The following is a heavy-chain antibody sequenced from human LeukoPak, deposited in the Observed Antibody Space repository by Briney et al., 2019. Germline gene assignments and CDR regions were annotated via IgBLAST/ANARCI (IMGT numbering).Heavy chain of an antibody. D-gene: IGHD3-22*01. J-gene: IGHJ4*02. CDR2: IIPIFATA. Sequence: SVKVSCKASGGTFSSYAISWVRQAPGQGLEWTGGIIPIFATANYAQKFQGRVTITADESTSTAYMELSSLRSEDTAVYYCARGPITTRSHFDYWGQGTLVTVSS. V-gene: IGHV1-69*01. CDR1: GGTFSSYA. CDR3: ARGPITTRSHFDY.